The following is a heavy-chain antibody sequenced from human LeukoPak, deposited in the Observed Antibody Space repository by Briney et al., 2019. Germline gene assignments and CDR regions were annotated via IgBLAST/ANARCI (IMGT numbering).Heavy chain of an antibody. J-gene: IGHJ5*02. CDR1: GFTFSNHE. CDR2: ISDSGSTI. CDR3: ARDWTGWSSDP. Sequence: GGSLRLSCAASGFTFSNHEMNWVRQAPGKGLEWVSYISDSGSTIYYSDSVKGRFTISRDNAKNSLYLQMNSLRAEDTAVYYCARDWTGWSSDPWGQGTLVTVSS. V-gene: IGHV3-48*03. D-gene: IGHD3/OR15-3a*01.